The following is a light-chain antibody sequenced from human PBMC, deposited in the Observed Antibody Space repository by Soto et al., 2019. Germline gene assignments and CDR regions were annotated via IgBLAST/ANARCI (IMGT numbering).Light chain of an antibody. CDR1: QSVSTNY. Sequence: EIVLTQSPTTLSLSPVERATLSCGASQSVSTNYSAWYQQKPGLAPRLLIYDASSRATGISDRFSGSGSGTDFTLTISRLEPEDFAVYYCQQYGSSPSFGGGTKVDIK. V-gene: IGKV3D-20*01. CDR3: QQYGSSPS. J-gene: IGKJ4*01. CDR2: DAS.